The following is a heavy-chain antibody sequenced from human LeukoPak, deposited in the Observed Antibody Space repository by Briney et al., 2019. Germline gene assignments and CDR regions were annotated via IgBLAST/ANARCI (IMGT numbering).Heavy chain of an antibody. V-gene: IGHV3-30*04. Sequence: GGSLRLSCAASGFTFDDYTMHWVRQAPGKGLEWVAVISYDGSNKYYADSVKGRFTISRDNSKNTLYLQMNGLRAEDTAVYYCARESYDFWSGYLGYFDYWGQGTLVTVSS. CDR1: GFTFDDYT. D-gene: IGHD3-3*01. CDR2: ISYDGSNK. CDR3: ARESYDFWSGYLGYFDY. J-gene: IGHJ4*02.